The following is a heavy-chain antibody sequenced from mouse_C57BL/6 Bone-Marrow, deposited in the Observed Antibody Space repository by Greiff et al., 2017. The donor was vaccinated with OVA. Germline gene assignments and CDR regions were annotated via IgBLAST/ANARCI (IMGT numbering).Heavy chain of an antibody. CDR1: GFTFSDFY. D-gene: IGHD1-1*01. Sequence: EVNVVESGGGLVQSGRSLRLSCATSGFTFSDFYMEWVRQAPGKGLEWIAASRNKANDYTTEYSASVKGRFIVSRDTSQSILYLQMNALRAEDTAIYYCARDHYYGSSPPFDVWGTGTTVTVSS. V-gene: IGHV7-1*01. CDR2: SRNKANDYTT. J-gene: IGHJ1*03. CDR3: ARDHYYGSSPPFDV.